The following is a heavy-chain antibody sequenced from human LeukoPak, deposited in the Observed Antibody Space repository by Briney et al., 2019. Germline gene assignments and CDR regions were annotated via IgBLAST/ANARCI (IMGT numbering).Heavy chain of an antibody. CDR2: IKQDGSEK. CDR3: AKGLLDMLTFDY. V-gene: IGHV3-7*01. D-gene: IGHD2-15*01. CDR1: GFTFSSYW. J-gene: IGHJ4*02. Sequence: GGSLRLSCAASGFTFSSYWMSWVRQAPGKGLEWVANIKQDGSEKYYVDSVKGRFTISRDNSKNTLYLQMNSLRAEDTAVYYCAKGLLDMLTFDYWGQGTLVTVSS.